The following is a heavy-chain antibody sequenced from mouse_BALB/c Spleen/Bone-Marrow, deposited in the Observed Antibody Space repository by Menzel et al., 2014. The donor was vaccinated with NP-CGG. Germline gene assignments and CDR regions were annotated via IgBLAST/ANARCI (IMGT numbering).Heavy chain of an antibody. D-gene: IGHD2-10*02. CDR2: INPDSSTI. CDR3: ASPRYGHGTSWFAN. Sequence: EVKVIESGGGLVQPGGSLKLSCAASGFDFSGYWMSWVRQAPGKGLEWIGEINPDSSTINYTPSLKDKFIISRDNAKNTLYLQMSKVRSEDTALYYCASPRYGHGTSWFANWGQGTLVTVSA. V-gene: IGHV4-1*02. CDR1: GFDFSGYW. J-gene: IGHJ3*01.